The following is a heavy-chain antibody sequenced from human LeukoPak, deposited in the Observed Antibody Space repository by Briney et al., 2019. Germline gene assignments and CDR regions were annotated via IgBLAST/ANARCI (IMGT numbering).Heavy chain of an antibody. CDR2: ISWNSGSI. CDR1: GFTFDDYA. D-gene: IGHD2-2*01. J-gene: IGHJ3*02. V-gene: IGHV3-9*01. Sequence: GGSLRLSCAASGFTFDDYAMHWVRQAPGKGLEWVSGISWNSGSIGYADSVKGRFTISRDNSKNTLYLQMNSLRAEDTAVYYCARDIRVPTDPGAFDIWGQGTMVTVSS. CDR3: ARDIRVPTDPGAFDI.